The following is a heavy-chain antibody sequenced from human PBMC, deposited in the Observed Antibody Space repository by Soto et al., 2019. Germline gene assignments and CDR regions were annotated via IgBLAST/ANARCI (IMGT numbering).Heavy chain of an antibody. V-gene: IGHV3-23*01. D-gene: IGHD3-3*01. CDR3: AKSGFWSGFLFGYFDL. CDR1: GFTFSSYA. J-gene: IGHJ2*01. Sequence: GGSLRLSCAASGFTFSSYAMSWVRQAPGKGLEWVSAISGSGGSTYYADSVKGRFTISRDNSKNTLCLQMNSLRAEGTAVYYCAKSGFWSGFLFGYFDLWGRGTLVTVSS. CDR2: ISGSGGST.